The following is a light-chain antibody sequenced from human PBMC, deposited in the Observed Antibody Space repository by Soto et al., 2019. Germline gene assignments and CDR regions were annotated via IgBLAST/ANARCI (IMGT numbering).Light chain of an antibody. J-gene: IGKJ1*01. V-gene: IGKV3-20*01. Sequence: EIVLTQSPGTLSLSPGERATLSCRSSQSVSSNYLAWYQQKPDQAPRLVIYDVSGSATGIPDRFSGSGSGTDFTLTISRLEPEDFAVYYCQQYGRSQTFGQGTKVEIK. CDR3: QQYGRSQT. CDR1: QSVSSNY. CDR2: DVS.